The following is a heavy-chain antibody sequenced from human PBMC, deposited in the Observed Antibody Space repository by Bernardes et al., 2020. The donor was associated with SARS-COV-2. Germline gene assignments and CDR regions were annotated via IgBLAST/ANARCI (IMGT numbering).Heavy chain of an antibody. V-gene: IGHV3-23*01. CDR3: AKDYGDYYYYGMDV. J-gene: IGHJ6*02. D-gene: IGHD4-17*01. CDR2: ISGSGGST. CDR1: GFTFSSYA. Sequence: VWSLSLSCAASGFTFSSYAMRWVRQAPGKGLEWVSGISGSGGSTDYADPVKGRFTISRDNSKNTLYLQMNSLRAEDTAVYYCAKDYGDYYYYGMDVWGQGTTVTVSS.